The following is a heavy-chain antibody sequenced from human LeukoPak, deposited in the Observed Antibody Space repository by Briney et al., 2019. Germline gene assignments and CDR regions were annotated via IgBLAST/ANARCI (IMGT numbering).Heavy chain of an antibody. V-gene: IGHV3-30*03. CDR3: ASDSYSPEYFQH. CDR2: ISYDGRNK. J-gene: IGHJ1*01. Sequence: GRSLRLSCAASGFTFSSYAMHWVRQAPGKGLEWVAVISYDGRNKYYAESVKGRITISRDNSKNTLYLQMNSLRAEDTAVYYCASDSYSPEYFQHWGQGTLVTVSS. D-gene: IGHD2-15*01. CDR1: GFTFSSYA.